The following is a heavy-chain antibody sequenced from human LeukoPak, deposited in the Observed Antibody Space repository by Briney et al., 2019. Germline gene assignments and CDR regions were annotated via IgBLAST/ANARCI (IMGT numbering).Heavy chain of an antibody. CDR1: GYTFTGYY. Sequence: ASVKVSCKASGYTFTGYYMHWVRQAPGQGLEWTGWINPNSGGTNYAQKFQGRVTMTRDTSISTAYMELSRLRSDDTAVCYCARWGIVVVVAATDARGFDPWGQGTLVTVSS. V-gene: IGHV1-2*02. D-gene: IGHD2-15*01. CDR2: INPNSGGT. J-gene: IGHJ5*02. CDR3: ARWGIVVVVAATDARGFDP.